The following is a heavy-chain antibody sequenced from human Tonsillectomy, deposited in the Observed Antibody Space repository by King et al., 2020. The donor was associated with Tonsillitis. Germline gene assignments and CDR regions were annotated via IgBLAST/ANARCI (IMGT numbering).Heavy chain of an antibody. J-gene: IGHJ3*02. CDR3: TRVRTVGFDAFDI. CDR2: IKSDGSST. Sequence: VQLVESGGGLVQPGGSLRLSCAASGFTFSSYWMHWVLQAPVKGLVWFSRIKSDGSSTSYADSVKGRFTISRDNAKNTLYLQMNSLRAEDTAVYFCTRVRTVGFDAFDIWGQGTMVTVSS. D-gene: IGHD1/OR15-1a*01. CDR1: GFTFSSYW. V-gene: IGHV3-74*01.